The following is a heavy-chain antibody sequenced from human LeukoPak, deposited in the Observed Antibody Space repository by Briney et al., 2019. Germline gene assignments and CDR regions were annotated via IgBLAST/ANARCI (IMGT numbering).Heavy chain of an antibody. D-gene: IGHD3-22*01. J-gene: IGHJ4*02. V-gene: IGHV3-53*01. CDR1: GFTVSSNY. CDR2: IYSGGST. CDR3: ARDPPYSSGCDY. Sequence: GGSLRLSCAASGFTVSSNYMSWVRQAPGKGLEWVSVIYSGGSTYYADSVKGRFTISRDNSKNTLYLQMNSLRAEDTAVYYCARDPPYSSGCDYWGQGTLVTVSS.